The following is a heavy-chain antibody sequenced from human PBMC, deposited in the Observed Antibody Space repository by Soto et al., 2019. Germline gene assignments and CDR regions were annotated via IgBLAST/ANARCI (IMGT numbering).Heavy chain of an antibody. CDR1: GGSISSSSYY. CDR3: ATTYYDILTGYFGMDV. J-gene: IGHJ6*02. V-gene: IGHV4-39*01. CDR2: IYYSGST. Sequence: PSETLSLTCTVSGGSISSSSYYWGWIRQPPGKGLEWIGSIYYSGSTYYNPSLKSRVTTSVDTSKNQFSLKLSSVTAADTAVYYCATTYYDILTGYFGMDVWGQGTTVTVSS. D-gene: IGHD3-9*01.